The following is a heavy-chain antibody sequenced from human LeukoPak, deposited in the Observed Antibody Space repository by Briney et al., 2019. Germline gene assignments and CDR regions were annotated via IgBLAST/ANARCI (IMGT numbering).Heavy chain of an antibody. Sequence: SETLSLTCTVSGDSISRYYWSWIRQPAGKGLEWIGRIYNGGIITYNPSLKSRVTMSIDTSNNQFSLRLRFVTAADTAVYYCARGRVGWFDPWGQGTLVTVSS. V-gene: IGHV4-4*07. D-gene: IGHD3-10*01. CDR1: GDSISRYY. CDR3: ARGRVGWFDP. J-gene: IGHJ5*02. CDR2: IYNGGII.